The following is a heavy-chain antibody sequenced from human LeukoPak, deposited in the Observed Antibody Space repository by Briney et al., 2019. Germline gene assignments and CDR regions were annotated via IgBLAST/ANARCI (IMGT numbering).Heavy chain of an antibody. J-gene: IGHJ6*02. CDR2: INPNSGGT. CDR3: ARAEDTAMALYYYYGMDV. V-gene: IGHV1-2*02. D-gene: IGHD5-18*01. CDR1: GYTFTGYY. Sequence: GASVKVSCKASGYTFTGYYMHWARQAPGQGLEWMGWINPNSGGTNYAQKFQGRVTMTRDTSISTAYMELSRLRSDDTAVYYCARAEDTAMALYYYYGMDVWGQGTTVTVSS.